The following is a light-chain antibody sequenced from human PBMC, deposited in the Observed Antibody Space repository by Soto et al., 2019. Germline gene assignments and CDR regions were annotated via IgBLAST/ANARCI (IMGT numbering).Light chain of an antibody. CDR1: SSDVGGYNY. Sequence: QSALTQPPSASGSPGQSVTISCTGTSSDVGGYNYVSWYQQNPGKVHKLMIYEVNKRPSGVPDRFSGSMSGNTASLTVSGLQAEDEADYYCTSYAGGNNVFGTGTKLTVL. J-gene: IGLJ1*01. CDR3: TSYAGGNNV. CDR2: EVN. V-gene: IGLV2-8*01.